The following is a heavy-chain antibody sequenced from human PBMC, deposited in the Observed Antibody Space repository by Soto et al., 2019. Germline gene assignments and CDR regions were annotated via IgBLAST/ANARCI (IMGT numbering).Heavy chain of an antibody. D-gene: IGHD6-13*01. CDR3: ARDGKDSSSWYDRYYYGMDV. CDR1: GFTFSSYA. V-gene: IGHV3-30-3*01. Sequence: QVQLVESGGGVVQPGRSLRLSCAASGFTFSSYAMHWVRQAPGKGLEWVAVISYDGSNKYYADSVKGRFTISRDNSKNSLYLQMTSLRAEDTAVYYCARDGKDSSSWYDRYYYGMDVWGQGTTVTVSS. J-gene: IGHJ6*02. CDR2: ISYDGSNK.